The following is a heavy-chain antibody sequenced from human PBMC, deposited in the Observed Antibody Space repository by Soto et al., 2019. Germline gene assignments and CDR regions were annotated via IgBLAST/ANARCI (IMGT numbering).Heavy chain of an antibody. Sequence: SGGSLRLSFAASGFTFSRYSMNCVRHAPAKGLEWVSRINSDASHTYYADSVKGRFTMSRDKAKNSLYLQMNSLRAEATAVYYCARPLYRDGRGGAFDIWGQGTMVTVSS. V-gene: IGHV3-21*01. D-gene: IGHD3-3*01. CDR1: GFTFSRYS. J-gene: IGHJ3*02. CDR2: INSDASHT. CDR3: ARPLYRDGRGGAFDI.